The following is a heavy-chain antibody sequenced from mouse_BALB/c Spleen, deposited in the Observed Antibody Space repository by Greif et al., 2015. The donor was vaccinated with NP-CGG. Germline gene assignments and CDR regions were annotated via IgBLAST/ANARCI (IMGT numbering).Heavy chain of an antibody. V-gene: IGHV1-54*03. CDR1: GYAFTNYL. CDR3: AARDYYAMDY. Sequence: QVQLQQSGAELVRPGTSVKGSCKASGYAFTNYLIEWVKQRPGQGLEWIGVINPGSGGTNYKEKFKGKATLTADKSSSTAYMQLSSLTSDDSAVYFCAARDYYAMDYWGQGTSVTVSS. J-gene: IGHJ4*01. CDR2: INPGSGGT. D-gene: IGHD3-1*01.